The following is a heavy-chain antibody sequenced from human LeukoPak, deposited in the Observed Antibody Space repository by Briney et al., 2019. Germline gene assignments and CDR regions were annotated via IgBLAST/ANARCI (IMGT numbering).Heavy chain of an antibody. D-gene: IGHD3-3*01. V-gene: IGHV1-2*06. Sequence: ASVKVSRKASGYTFTGYYMHWVRQAPGQGLEWMGRINPNSGGTNYAQKFQGRVTMTRDTSISTAYMELSRLRSDDTAVYYCARALDQYYDFWSGYTPGDWGQGTLVTVSS. CDR3: ARALDQYYDFWSGYTPGD. CDR2: INPNSGGT. J-gene: IGHJ4*02. CDR1: GYTFTGYY.